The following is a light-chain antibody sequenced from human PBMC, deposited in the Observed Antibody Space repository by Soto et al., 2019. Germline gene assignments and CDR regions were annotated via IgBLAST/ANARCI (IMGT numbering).Light chain of an antibody. CDR2: AAS. Sequence: DIQMTQSPSSLSASVGDRATITCRASQDISSYLAWYQQKPGKAPKLLIYAASTLQSGVPSRFSGSGSGTDFTLTISSLQPEDFATYYCQQLNSYPWTFGQGTKVDI. CDR3: QQLNSYPWT. CDR1: QDISSY. J-gene: IGKJ1*01. V-gene: IGKV1-9*01.